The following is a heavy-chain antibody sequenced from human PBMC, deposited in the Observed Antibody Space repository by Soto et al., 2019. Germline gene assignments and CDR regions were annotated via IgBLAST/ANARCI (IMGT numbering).Heavy chain of an antibody. CDR3: AKIRVWFGELDAFDI. D-gene: IGHD3-10*01. Sequence: GGSLRLSCAASGFTFSRYAMSWVRQAPGKGLEWVSVISGSGGSTYYADSVKGRFTISRDNSKNTLYLQMNSLRAEDTAVYYCAKIRVWFGELDAFDIWGQGTMVTVSS. V-gene: IGHV3-23*01. CDR2: ISGSGGST. CDR1: GFTFSRYA. J-gene: IGHJ3*02.